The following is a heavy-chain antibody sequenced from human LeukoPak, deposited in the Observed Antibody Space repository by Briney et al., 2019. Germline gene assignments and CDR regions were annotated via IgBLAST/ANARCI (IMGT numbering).Heavy chain of an antibody. V-gene: IGHV3-72*01. CDR1: GFTFSDHY. D-gene: IGHD1-14*01. CDR2: SKNKANSYIT. Sequence: GGSLRLSCAASGFTFSDHYMDWVRQAPGKGLEWVGRSKNKANSYITQYAAFVQGRFTISRDNAKNSLYLQMNSLRAEDTALYYCAKDLGISAFDIWGQGTMVTVSS. CDR3: AKDLGISAFDI. J-gene: IGHJ3*02.